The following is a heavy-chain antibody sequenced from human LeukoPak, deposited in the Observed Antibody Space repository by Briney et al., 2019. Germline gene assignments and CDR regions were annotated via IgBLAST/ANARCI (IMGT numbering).Heavy chain of an antibody. CDR2: IIPIFGTA. J-gene: IGHJ3*02. CDR1: GGTFSSYA. Sequence: SVKVSCKASGGTFSSYAISWVRQAPGQGLEWMGGIIPIFGTANYAQKFQGRVTITADESTSTAYMELSSLRSEDTAVYYCARSLRTGAPNDAAFDIWGQGTMGTVSS. V-gene: IGHV1-69*01. D-gene: IGHD1-1*01. CDR3: ARSLRTGAPNDAAFDI.